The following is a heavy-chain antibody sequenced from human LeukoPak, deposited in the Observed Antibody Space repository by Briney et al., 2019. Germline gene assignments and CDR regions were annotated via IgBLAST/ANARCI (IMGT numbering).Heavy chain of an antibody. D-gene: IGHD3-22*01. CDR1: GFTFSSYG. CDR3: ARNHATYDSSGNYFDY. J-gene: IGHJ4*02. CDR2: IWYDGSNK. Sequence: GRSLRLSCAASGFTFSSYGMHWVRQAPGKGLEWVAAIWYDGSNKYYADSVKGRFTISRDNSKNTLYLQMNSLRAEDTAVYYCARNHATYDSSGNYFDYWGQGTLVTVSS. V-gene: IGHV3-33*01.